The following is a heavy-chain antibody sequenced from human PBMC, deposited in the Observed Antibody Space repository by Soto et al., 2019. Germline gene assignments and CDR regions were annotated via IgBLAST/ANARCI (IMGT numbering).Heavy chain of an antibody. D-gene: IGHD5-18*01. J-gene: IGHJ5*02. V-gene: IGHV1-18*01. CDR2: ISAYNGDT. Sequence: VQGVGRRGLISAYNGDTNYAQKLQGRVTMTTDTSTSTAYMELRSLRSDDTAVYYCARNRGHSYGYATWLDPWGEGTLVTGSS. CDR3: ARNRGHSYGYATWLDP.